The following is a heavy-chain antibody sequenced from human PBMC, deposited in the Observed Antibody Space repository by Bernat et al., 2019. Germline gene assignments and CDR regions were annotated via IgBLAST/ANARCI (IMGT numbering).Heavy chain of an antibody. V-gene: IGHV3-30-3*01. Sequence: QVQLVESGGGVVQPGRSLRLSCAASGFTFSSYAMHWVRQAPGKGLEWVAVISYDGSNKYYADSVKGRFTISRDNSKNTLYLQMNSLRAEETAVYYCARENGDFYRYYFDYWGQGTLVTVSS. CDR1: GFTFSSYA. D-gene: IGHD4-17*01. CDR2: ISYDGSNK. J-gene: IGHJ4*02. CDR3: ARENGDFYRYYFDY.